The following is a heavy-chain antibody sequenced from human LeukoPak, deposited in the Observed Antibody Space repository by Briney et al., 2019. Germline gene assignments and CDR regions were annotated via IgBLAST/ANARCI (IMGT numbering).Heavy chain of an antibody. CDR2: IRPDGRET. D-gene: IGHD4-23*01. Sequence: GGSLRLSCAASGFTFTNHWMHWVRQAPGKGLVWVSRIRPDGRETNHAGSVKGRFTISRDNAKNSLYLQMNSLRAEDTAVYYCARGVGGNDYWGQGTLVTVSS. CDR3: ARGVGGNDY. V-gene: IGHV3-74*01. CDR1: GFTFTNHW. J-gene: IGHJ4*02.